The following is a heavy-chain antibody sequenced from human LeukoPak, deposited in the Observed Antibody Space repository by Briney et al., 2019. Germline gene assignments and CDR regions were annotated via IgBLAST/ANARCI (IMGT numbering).Heavy chain of an antibody. J-gene: IGHJ6*03. CDR1: GYTFIIHG. CDR3: ARDSGSMAPYYIDV. CDR2: ASAYNGKE. D-gene: IGHD6-13*01. Sequence: VYVSCKASGYTFIIHGFSLVRQAPAQGLERMALASAYNGKENYAHKLQGRVTLTTDTSTGTAYMELRSLTSDDTAVYYCARDSGSMAPYYIDVWGKGTMVTVSS. V-gene: IGHV1-18*01.